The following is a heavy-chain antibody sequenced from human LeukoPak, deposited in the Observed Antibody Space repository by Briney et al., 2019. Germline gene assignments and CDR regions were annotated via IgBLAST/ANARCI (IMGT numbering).Heavy chain of an antibody. V-gene: IGHV3-66*01. Sequence: PGGSLRLSCAASGLTVSNNYMSWVRQAPGKGLEWVSIIYSDGSTYYADSVKDRLTISRDNSKNTLYLQMNSLRAEGTAVYYCARVTVDSGYDYFDYWGQGTLVTVSS. CDR3: ARVTVDSGYDYFDY. CDR1: GLTVSNNY. J-gene: IGHJ4*02. CDR2: IYSDGST. D-gene: IGHD5-12*01.